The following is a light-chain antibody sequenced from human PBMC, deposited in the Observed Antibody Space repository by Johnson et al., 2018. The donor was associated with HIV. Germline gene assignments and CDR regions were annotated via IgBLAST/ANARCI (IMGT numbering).Light chain of an antibody. Sequence: QSVLTQPPSVSAAPGQKVTISCSGSSSNIGNNYVSWYQQLPGTAPKLLIYDNDKRPSGIPDRFSGSKSGTSATLGITGLQTGDEAEYYCGTWDTSLSDYYVFGTVTKVTVL. J-gene: IGLJ1*01. CDR2: DND. CDR3: GTWDTSLSDYYV. CDR1: SSNIGNNY. V-gene: IGLV1-51*01.